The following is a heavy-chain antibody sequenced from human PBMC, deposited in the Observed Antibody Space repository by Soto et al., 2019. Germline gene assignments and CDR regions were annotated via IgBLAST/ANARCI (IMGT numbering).Heavy chain of an antibody. D-gene: IGHD3-16*01. CDR2: ISFDGSNK. J-gene: IGHJ4*02. Sequence: QVQLVESGGGVVQPERSLRLSCAASGFTFSSYSIHWVRQAPAKGLEWVAVISFDGSNKYYADSVKGRFTISRDNSKNTLYLQMNSLRAEDTAVYYCARDRRVGNNHNLGFDYWGQGILVTVSS. V-gene: IGHV3-30-3*01. CDR1: GFTFSSYS. CDR3: ARDRRVGNNHNLGFDY.